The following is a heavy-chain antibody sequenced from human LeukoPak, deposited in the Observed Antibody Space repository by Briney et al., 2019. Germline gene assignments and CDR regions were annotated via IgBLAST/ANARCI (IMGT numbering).Heavy chain of an antibody. D-gene: IGHD2-2*01. CDR3: AKGGFVVVPAAKRGDFDY. CDR1: GFTFSSYA. CDR2: ISGSGGRT. Sequence: PGGSLRLSCAASGFTFSSYAMSWVRQAPGKGLEWDAAISGSGGRTFYADSVKGRFTIARDNSKNTLYMHMNSLRAEDTAVYYCAKGGFVVVPAAKRGDFDYWGQGTLVTVSS. J-gene: IGHJ4*02. V-gene: IGHV3-23*01.